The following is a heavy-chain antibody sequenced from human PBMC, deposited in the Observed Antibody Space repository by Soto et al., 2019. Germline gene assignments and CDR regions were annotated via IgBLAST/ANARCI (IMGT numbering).Heavy chain of an antibody. V-gene: IGHV3-23*01. CDR1: GFTFTTYA. J-gene: IGHJ4*02. Sequence: EVQLLESGGGLVQPGGSLRLACAASGFTFTTYAMSWVRQAPGKGLEWVSGISGSGGTTFYADSVKGRFTISRDNSKNMLYLQMNSLRAEDTAMYYCAKDKAVAAAVTFVYWGQGNLVTVSS. D-gene: IGHD6-13*01. CDR3: AKDKAVAAAVTFVY. CDR2: ISGSGGTT.